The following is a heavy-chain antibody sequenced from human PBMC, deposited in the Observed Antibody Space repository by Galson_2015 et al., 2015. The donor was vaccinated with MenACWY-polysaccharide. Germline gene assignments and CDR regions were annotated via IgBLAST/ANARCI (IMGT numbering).Heavy chain of an antibody. CDR1: GYTFNSYS. CDR3: ARVNGGSYYYGMDV. Sequence: SVKVSCKASGYTFNSYSIIWVRQAPGQGLEWMGWIAAYTGETKNAEKIKGRVTMTTDISTSTAYMDLRSLRSDDMAVYFCARVNGGSYYYGMDVWGQGTTVIVSS. J-gene: IGHJ6*02. CDR2: IAAYTGET. V-gene: IGHV1-18*03. D-gene: IGHD3-10*01.